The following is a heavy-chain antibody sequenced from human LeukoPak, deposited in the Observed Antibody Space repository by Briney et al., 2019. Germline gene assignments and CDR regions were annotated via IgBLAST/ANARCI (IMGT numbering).Heavy chain of an antibody. V-gene: IGHV1-69*05. D-gene: IGHD2-15*01. CDR3: ARSVAAAFTGFDP. CDR2: IIPIFGTA. J-gene: IGHJ5*02. Sequence: GASVKVSCKASGGTFSSYAISWVRQAPGQGLEWMGGIIPIFGTANYAQKFQGRVTITTDESTSTAYMELSSLRSEDTAVYYCARSVAAAFTGFDPWGQGTLVTVSS. CDR1: GGTFSSYA.